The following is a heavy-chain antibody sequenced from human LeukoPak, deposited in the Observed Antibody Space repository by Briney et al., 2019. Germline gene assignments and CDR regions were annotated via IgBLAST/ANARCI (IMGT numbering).Heavy chain of an antibody. V-gene: IGHV1-18*01. CDR3: ARTTYYLDSSGDKGPPAAFDI. D-gene: IGHD3-22*01. CDR1: GYSFTSYA. Sequence: GASVKVSCKASGYSFTSYAISWVRQAPGQGLEWMGWISNDSRYTNYAQKLQGRVTMTTETSTTTAYMELRSLRSDDTALYYCARTTYYLDSSGDKGPPAAFDIWGQGTMVSVSS. CDR2: ISNDSRYT. J-gene: IGHJ3*02.